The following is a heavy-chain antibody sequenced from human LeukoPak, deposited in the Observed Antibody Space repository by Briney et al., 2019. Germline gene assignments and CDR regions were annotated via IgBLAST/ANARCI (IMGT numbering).Heavy chain of an antibody. J-gene: IGHJ6*02. Sequence: SGTLSLTCTVSGGSISSSSYYWGWIRRPPGKGLEWIGSIYYSGSTYYNPSLKSRVTISVDTSKNQFSLKLSSVTAADTAVYYCARDRPPNYYGSGSYYRLYYYGMDVWGQGTTVTVSS. CDR1: GGSISSSSYY. D-gene: IGHD3-10*01. V-gene: IGHV4-39*07. CDR3: ARDRPPNYYGSGSYYRLYYYGMDV. CDR2: IYYSGST.